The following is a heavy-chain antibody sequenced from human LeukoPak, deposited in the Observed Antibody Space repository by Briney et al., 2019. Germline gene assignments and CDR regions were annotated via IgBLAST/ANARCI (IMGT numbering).Heavy chain of an antibody. CDR1: GGSFSGYY. V-gene: IGHV4-34*01. CDR2: INHSGST. D-gene: IGHD3-22*01. J-gene: IGHJ4*02. CDR3: ARGGGITMIVDY. Sequence: SETLSLTCAVYGGSFSGYYWSWIRQPPGKGLEWIGEINHSGSTNYNPSLKSRVTISVDTSKNQFSLKLSSVTAADTAVYYCARGGGITMIVDYWGQGTLVTVSS.